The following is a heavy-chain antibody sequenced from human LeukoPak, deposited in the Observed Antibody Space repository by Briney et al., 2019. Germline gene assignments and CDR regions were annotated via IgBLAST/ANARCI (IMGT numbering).Heavy chain of an antibody. CDR3: AREGSMTARPFVSIDY. D-gene: IGHD6-6*01. CDR2: IYYSGST. J-gene: IGHJ4*02. CDR1: GGSISSGDYY. V-gene: IGHV4-61*08. Sequence: PSETLSLTCTVSGGSISSGDYYWSWIRQPPGKGLEWIGYIYYSGSTYYNPSLESRVSMSVDTSKNQFSLKLRSVTAADTAVYYCAREGSMTARPFVSIDYWGQGTLVTVSS.